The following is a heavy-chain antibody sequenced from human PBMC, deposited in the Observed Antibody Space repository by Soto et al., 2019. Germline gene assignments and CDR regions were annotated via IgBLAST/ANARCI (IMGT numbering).Heavy chain of an antibody. CDR1: GYTFSTYG. Sequence: VQLVQSGAELKMPGASVKVSCKTSGYTFSTYGITWVRQAPGQGLEWMGWISIYYSYSHSSPKLHGRLIMTTEISTNTAFMELRNLRFDDTAVYYCVNNGSSWLDSWGQGPVVTVSS. V-gene: IGHV1-18*01. D-gene: IGHD2-2*01. CDR3: VNNGSSWLDS. J-gene: IGHJ5*01. CDR2: ISIYYSYS.